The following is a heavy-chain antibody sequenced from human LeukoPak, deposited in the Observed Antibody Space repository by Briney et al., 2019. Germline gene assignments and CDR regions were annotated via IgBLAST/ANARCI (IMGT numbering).Heavy chain of an antibody. CDR3: ARGRYYYDSSGYHIFDY. Sequence: SETLSLTCTVSGGSISSYYWSWIRQPAGKGLEWIGRIYTSGSTNYNPSLKSRVTMSVDTSKNQSSLKLSSVTAADTAVYYCARGRYYYDSSGYHIFDYWGQGTLVTVSS. V-gene: IGHV4-4*07. CDR2: IYTSGST. J-gene: IGHJ4*02. CDR1: GGSISSYY. D-gene: IGHD3-22*01.